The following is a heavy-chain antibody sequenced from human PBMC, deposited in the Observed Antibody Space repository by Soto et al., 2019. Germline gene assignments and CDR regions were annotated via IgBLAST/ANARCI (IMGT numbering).Heavy chain of an antibody. CDR2: IFANGHT. CDR1: GGSISEKY. J-gene: IGHJ5*02. V-gene: IGHV4-4*07. CDR3: VASLAASGLNWLDP. Sequence: SETLSLTCIVSGGSISEKYWNWVRQPPGKGLEWIGLIFANGHTDYNPSLKSRATMSVDASKNRFSLRLTSMTAADTAVYYCVASLAASGLNWLDPWGRGTLVTVSS. D-gene: IGHD6-13*01.